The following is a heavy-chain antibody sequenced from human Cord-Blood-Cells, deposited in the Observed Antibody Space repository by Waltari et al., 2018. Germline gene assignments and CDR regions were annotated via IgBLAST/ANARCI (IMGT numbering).Heavy chain of an antibody. CDR1: GFTASRNY. J-gene: IGHJ3*02. D-gene: IGHD2-15*01. Sequence: EVQLVESGGGLIQPGGSLRLSCAASGFTASRNYMSWVRQAPGKGLEWVSVIYSGGSTYYADSVKGRFTISRDNSKNTLYLQMNSLRAEDTAVYYCAREQSVVAATDAFDIWGQGTMVTVSS. CDR3: AREQSVVAATDAFDI. V-gene: IGHV3-53*01. CDR2: IYSGGST.